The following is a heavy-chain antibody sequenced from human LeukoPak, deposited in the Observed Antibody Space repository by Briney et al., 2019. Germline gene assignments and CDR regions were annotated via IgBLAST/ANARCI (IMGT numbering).Heavy chain of an antibody. J-gene: IGHJ4*02. D-gene: IGHD5-18*01. CDR2: ISSGSTTI. V-gene: IGHV3-48*01. Sequence: GGSLRLFCAASGFTFSSYSMNWVRQAPGKGLDWVSYISSGSTTIYYADSVKGRFTISKDNAKNSLYLQMNSLRAEDTAVYYCAKDPAGYSYGPGGDYWGQGTLVTVSS. CDR3: AKDPAGYSYGPGGDY. CDR1: GFTFSSYS.